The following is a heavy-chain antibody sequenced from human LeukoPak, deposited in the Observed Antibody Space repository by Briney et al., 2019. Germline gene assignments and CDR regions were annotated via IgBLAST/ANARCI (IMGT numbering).Heavy chain of an antibody. J-gene: IGHJ6*03. Sequence: GGSLRLSCAASGFTFSSYAMHWVRQAPGKGLEWVAVISYDGSNKYYADSVKGRFTISRDNSKNTLYLQMNSLRAEDTAVYYCARNKVNVDTAMAIYYYYYMDVWGKGTTVTVSS. D-gene: IGHD5-18*01. CDR3: ARNKVNVDTAMAIYYYYYMDV. V-gene: IGHV3-30-3*01. CDR1: GFTFSSYA. CDR2: ISYDGSNK.